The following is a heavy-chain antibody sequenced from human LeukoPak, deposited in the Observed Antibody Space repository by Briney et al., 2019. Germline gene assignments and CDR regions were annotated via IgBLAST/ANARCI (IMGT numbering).Heavy chain of an antibody. J-gene: IGHJ4*02. V-gene: IGHV3-33*01. Sequence: GGSLRLSCAGAGFTFGGYCMHWFRQTPGKGLEWVAVIAYDGSRAFYADSVKGRFTISRDNSKNTMSVQMDGLRAEDTAVYYCTRYNNDHFDYWGQGTLVTVSS. D-gene: IGHD1-14*01. CDR2: IAYDGSRA. CDR1: GFTFGGYC. CDR3: TRYNNDHFDY.